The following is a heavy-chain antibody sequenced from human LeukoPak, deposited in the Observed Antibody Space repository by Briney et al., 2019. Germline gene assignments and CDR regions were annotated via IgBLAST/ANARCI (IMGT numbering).Heavy chain of an antibody. V-gene: IGHV3-7*01. D-gene: IGHD5-18*01. CDR1: GFSFGSSW. J-gene: IGHJ4*02. CDR2: INPDGSEK. CDR3: ARDLAYSRLDY. Sequence: PGGSLRLSCAASGFSFGSSWMDWVRQAPGKGLEWVAGINPDGSEKYSVDSVEGRFTISRDNAKNLLYLQVNSLRVEDTAFYYCARDLAYSRLDYWGQGMLVTVSS.